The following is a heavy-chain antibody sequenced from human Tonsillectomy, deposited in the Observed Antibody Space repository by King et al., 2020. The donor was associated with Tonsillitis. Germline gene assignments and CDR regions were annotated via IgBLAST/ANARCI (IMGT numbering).Heavy chain of an antibody. CDR2: IAYDGSNK. J-gene: IGHJ4*02. D-gene: IGHD1-20*01. V-gene: IGHV3-30-3*01. CDR3: ARVLTGSTIDY. Sequence: VQLVESGGGVVQPGRSLRLSCAASGFTFSSYTMHWVRQAPGKGLEWVRVIAYDGSNKYYADSVKGRFTISRDNSKNTLYLQMNSLRAEDTAVYYCARVLTGSTIDYWGQGTLVTVSS. CDR1: GFTFSSYT.